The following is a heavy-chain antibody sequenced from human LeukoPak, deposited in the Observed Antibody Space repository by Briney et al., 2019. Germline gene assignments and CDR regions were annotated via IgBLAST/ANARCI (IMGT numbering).Heavy chain of an antibody. V-gene: IGHV1-18*01. Sequence: ASVKVSCKASGYTFTRYGMSWVRQAPGQGLEWMGWISAYNGNTNYAQKLQGRVTMTTDTSTSTAYMELRSLRSDDTAVYYCARGTGAAAGPYYYYYYMDVWGKGTTVTVSS. CDR1: GYTFTRYG. CDR3: ARGTGAAAGPYYYYYYMDV. D-gene: IGHD6-13*01. J-gene: IGHJ6*03. CDR2: ISAYNGNT.